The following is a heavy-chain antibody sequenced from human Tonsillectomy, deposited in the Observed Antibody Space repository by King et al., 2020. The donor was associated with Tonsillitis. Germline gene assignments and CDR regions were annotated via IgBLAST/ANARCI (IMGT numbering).Heavy chain of an antibody. CDR3: AKDRDYALDV. Sequence: VQLVESGGDLVQPGRSLRLSCAASGFTFDDYAMHCVRQGPGKGLEWVSGISWNSGNIGYADSVKGRFTISRDNAKKSVFLQMNSLRTEDTALYYCAKDRDYALDVWGKGTTVTVSS. CDR1: GFTFDDYA. CDR2: ISWNSGNI. J-gene: IGHJ6*04. V-gene: IGHV3-9*01.